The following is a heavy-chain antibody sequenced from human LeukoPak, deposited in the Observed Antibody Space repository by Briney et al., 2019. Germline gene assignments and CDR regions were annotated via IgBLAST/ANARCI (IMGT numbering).Heavy chain of an antibody. CDR1: GFTFSSYW. CDR2: ISSSGSTI. CDR3: YLYYYDSSGYYFDY. V-gene: IGHV3-48*04. D-gene: IGHD3-22*01. J-gene: IGHJ4*02. Sequence: GGSLRLSCTVSGFTFSSYWMSWVRQAPGKGLEWVSYISSSGSTIYYADSVKGRFTISRDNAKNSLYLQMNSLRAEDTAVYYCYLYYYDSSGYYFDYWGQGTLVTVSS.